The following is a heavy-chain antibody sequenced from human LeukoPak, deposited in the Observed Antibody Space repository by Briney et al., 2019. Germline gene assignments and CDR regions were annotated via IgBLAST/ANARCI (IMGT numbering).Heavy chain of an antibody. CDR1: GFTFNSYT. J-gene: IGHJ4*02. CDR3: ARGSDYYDSSGYSLFLNY. V-gene: IGHV3-21*01. CDR2: ISSSSSYI. Sequence: GGSLRLSCAASGFTFNSYTMNWVRQAPGKGLEWVSSISSSSSYIYYADSVKGRFTISRDNAKNSLYLQMNSLRAEDTAVYYCARGSDYYDSSGYSLFLNYWGQGTLVTVSS. D-gene: IGHD3-22*01.